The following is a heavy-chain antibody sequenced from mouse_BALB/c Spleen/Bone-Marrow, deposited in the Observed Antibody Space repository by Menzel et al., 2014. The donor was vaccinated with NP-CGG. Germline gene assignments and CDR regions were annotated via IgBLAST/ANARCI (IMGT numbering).Heavy chain of an antibody. Sequence: VQGVESGAELVRPGSSVKISCKASGYAFSVYWMYWVKQRPGQGLEWIGQIYPGDGDTNYNGKFKGRATLTADKSSNTAYMQLSSLTSEDSAVYFCARGGISVDYWGRGTTLTVSP. CDR3: ARGGISVDY. CDR2: IYPGDGDT. J-gene: IGHJ2*01. V-gene: IGHV1-80*01. CDR1: GYAFSVYW.